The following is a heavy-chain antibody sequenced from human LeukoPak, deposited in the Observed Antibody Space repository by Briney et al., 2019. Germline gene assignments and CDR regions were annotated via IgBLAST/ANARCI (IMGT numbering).Heavy chain of an antibody. Sequence: ASVKVSCKASGYTFTSYDINWVRQATGQGLEWMGWMNPNSGNTGYAQKFQGRVTITRNTSISTAYMELSSLRSEDTAVYYCARRRYSSSWYGFYWFDPWGQGTLVTVSS. CDR2: MNPNSGNT. CDR1: GYTFTSYD. D-gene: IGHD6-13*01. J-gene: IGHJ5*02. V-gene: IGHV1-8*03. CDR3: ARRRYSSSWYGFYWFDP.